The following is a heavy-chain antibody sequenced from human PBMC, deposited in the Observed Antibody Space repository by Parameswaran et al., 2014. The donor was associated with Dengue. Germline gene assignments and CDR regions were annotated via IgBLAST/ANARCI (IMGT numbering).Heavy chain of an antibody. CDR3: ARESSGWFNDAFDI. Sequence: WVRQAPGQGLEWMGWISAYNGNTNYAQKLQGRVTMTTDTSTSTAYMELRSLRSDDTAVYYCARESSGWFNDAFDIWAKGQ. V-gene: IGHV1-18*01. CDR2: ISAYNGNT. J-gene: IGHJ3*02. D-gene: IGHD6-19*01.